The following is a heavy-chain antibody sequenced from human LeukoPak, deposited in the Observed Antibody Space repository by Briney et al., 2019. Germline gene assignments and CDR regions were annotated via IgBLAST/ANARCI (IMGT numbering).Heavy chain of an antibody. Sequence: GGSLRLSCAVSGFTFSRYSMNWVRQTPGKGLEWVSYFGSSSSYIYYADSVKGRFTISRDNSKNMLYLQMNSLRAEDTAVYYCAKEGGITMIVVVPPDYWGQGTLVTVSS. CDR1: GFTFSRYS. CDR3: AKEGGITMIVVVPPDY. J-gene: IGHJ4*02. CDR2: FGSSSSYI. V-gene: IGHV3-21*01. D-gene: IGHD3-22*01.